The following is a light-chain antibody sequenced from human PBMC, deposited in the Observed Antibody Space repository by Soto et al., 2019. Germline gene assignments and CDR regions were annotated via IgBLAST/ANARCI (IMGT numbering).Light chain of an antibody. Sequence: QSVLTQPASVSGSPGQSITISCTGSSNDIGAYKYVSWYQQYPGKAPKLIIFEVSNRPSGVSNRFSGSKSCNTASLTIAGLQAEDEADYHCSSYTTGSTLYVFGGGTKLTVL. J-gene: IGLJ1*01. CDR2: EVS. V-gene: IGLV2-14*01. CDR3: SSYTTGSTLYV. CDR1: SNDIGAYKY.